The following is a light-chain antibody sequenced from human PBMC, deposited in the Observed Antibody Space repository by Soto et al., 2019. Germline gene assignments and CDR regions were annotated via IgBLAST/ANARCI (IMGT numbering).Light chain of an antibody. CDR1: SXSVSTANN. J-gene: IGLJ1*01. CDR2: STT. CDR3: ALFMGNGISV. V-gene: IGLV8-61*01. Sequence: QTVVTQESSFSVSPGGTVTLTCGLISXSVSTANNPNWYQQTPGQAPRTLIYSTTTRSSGVPDRFSGSILGNKAALTITGAQADDESDYYCALFMGNGISVFGPGTKVTLL.